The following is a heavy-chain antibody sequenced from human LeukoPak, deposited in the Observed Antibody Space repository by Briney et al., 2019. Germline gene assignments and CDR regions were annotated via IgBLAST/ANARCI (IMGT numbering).Heavy chain of an antibody. Sequence: ASVKVSCKASGYTFNSNDMNWVRQATGQGLEWMGWMNPNSGNTGYAQKFQGRVTMTRDTSISTAYMELSSLRSEDTAVYYCARERRTYCGGDCYSGDYWGQGTLVTVSS. J-gene: IGHJ4*02. D-gene: IGHD2-21*02. CDR1: GYTFNSND. CDR3: ARERRTYCGGDCYSGDY. V-gene: IGHV1-8*01. CDR2: MNPNSGNT.